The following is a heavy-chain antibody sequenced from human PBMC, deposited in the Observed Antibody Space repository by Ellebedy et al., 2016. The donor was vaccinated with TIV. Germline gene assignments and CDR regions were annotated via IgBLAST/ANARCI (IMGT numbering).Heavy chain of an antibody. V-gene: IGHV3-21*01. CDR3: ASSLMENEAVAGTAFFQY. D-gene: IGHD6-19*01. CDR2: ISSSSSYI. J-gene: IGHJ1*01. CDR1: GFTFSSYS. Sequence: GESLKISCAASGFTFSSYSMNWVRQAPGKGLEWVSSISSSSSYIYYADSVKGRFTISRDNAKNSLYLQINSLRAEDTAVYYCASSLMENEAVAGTAFFQYWGQGTLVTVSS.